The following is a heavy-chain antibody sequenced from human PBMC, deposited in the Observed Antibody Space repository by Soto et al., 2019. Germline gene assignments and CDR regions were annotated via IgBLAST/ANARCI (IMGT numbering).Heavy chain of an antibody. V-gene: IGHV3-30*04. D-gene: IGHD3-3*01. J-gene: IGHJ3*02. CDR1: GFPSRGNT. CDR2: ISYDGSNK. CDR3: AKGTYYDFRSGPSGALDI. Sequence: RPRTLSSLAFGFPSRGNTMPWVRQAQGKDLEWVAVISYDGSNKYYADSVKGRFTISRDNSKNTLYLQMNSLRAEDTAVYYCAKGTYYDFRSGPSGALDIWGQGTMVTVSS.